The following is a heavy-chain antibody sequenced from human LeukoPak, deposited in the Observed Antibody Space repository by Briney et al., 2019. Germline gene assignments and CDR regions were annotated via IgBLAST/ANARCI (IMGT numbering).Heavy chain of an antibody. Sequence: GASVKVSCKASGYTFTSYYMHWVRQAPGQGLEWMGIINPSGGSTSYAQKFQGRVTMTRDTSTSTVYMELSSLRSEDTAVYYCASPIPYSGSYYGMDVWGKGTTVTVSS. CDR2: INPSGGST. CDR1: GYTFTSYY. CDR3: ASPIPYSGSYYGMDV. D-gene: IGHD1-26*01. J-gene: IGHJ6*04. V-gene: IGHV1-46*01.